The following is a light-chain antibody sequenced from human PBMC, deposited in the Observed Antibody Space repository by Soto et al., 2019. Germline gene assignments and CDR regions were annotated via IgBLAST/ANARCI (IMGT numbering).Light chain of an antibody. CDR1: QSISNW. CDR2: LAS. Sequence: DIQMTQSPSSLSASVGDRVTITCRASQSISNWLAWYQQKPGKAPKLLIYLASSLESGVPSRFSGSGSGTEFTLTISNLQSDDFATYYCQQSNTYSWTFGQGTKVDIK. J-gene: IGKJ1*01. CDR3: QQSNTYSWT. V-gene: IGKV1-5*03.